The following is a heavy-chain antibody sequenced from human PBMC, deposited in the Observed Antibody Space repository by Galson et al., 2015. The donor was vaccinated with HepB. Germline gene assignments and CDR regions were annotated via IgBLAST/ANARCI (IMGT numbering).Heavy chain of an antibody. V-gene: IGHV3-30*04. D-gene: IGHD2-21*02. CDR1: GFTFSSYA. CDR3: ARDQVLMVVTAILDY. CDR2: ISYDGSNK. J-gene: IGHJ4*02. Sequence: SLRLSCAASGFTFSSYAMHWVRQAPGKGLEWVAVISYDGSNKYYADSVKGRFTISRDNSKNTLYLQMNSLRAEDTAVYYCARDQVLMVVTAILDYWGQGTLVTVSS.